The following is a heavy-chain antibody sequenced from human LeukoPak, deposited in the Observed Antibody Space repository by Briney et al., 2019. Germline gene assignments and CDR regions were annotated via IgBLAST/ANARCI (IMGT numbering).Heavy chain of an antibody. CDR3: VKRGRQGDYAYDY. V-gene: IGHV3-64D*06. D-gene: IGHD4-17*01. J-gene: IGHJ4*02. Sequence: GGSLRLSCSASGFTFSSYAMHWVRQAPGKGLEYVSSISTGGGSTYYADSVKGRFTISRDNSKNTLYLQMSSLRGEDTAVYYCVKRGRQGDYAYDYWGQGTLVTVSS. CDR1: GFTFSSYA. CDR2: ISTGGGST.